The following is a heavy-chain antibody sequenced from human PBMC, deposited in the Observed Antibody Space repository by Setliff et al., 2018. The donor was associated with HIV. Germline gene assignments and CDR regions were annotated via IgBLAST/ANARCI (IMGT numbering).Heavy chain of an antibody. Sequence: SETLSLTCAVSGFSISSGFFWGWVRRPPGRGVEWIGSISDTGNTNYNPSIKSRLTISSDMSKRQISLKLTSVTAADTAVYYCARHKVKTLAGGLIYDYLYYGMDVWGQGTTVTVSS. CDR1: GFSISSGFF. J-gene: IGHJ6*02. CDR2: ISDTGNT. D-gene: IGHD3-10*01. V-gene: IGHV4-38-2*01. CDR3: ARHKVKTLAGGLIYDYLYYGMDV.